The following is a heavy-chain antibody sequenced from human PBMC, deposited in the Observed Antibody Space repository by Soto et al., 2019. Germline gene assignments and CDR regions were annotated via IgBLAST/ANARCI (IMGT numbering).Heavy chain of an antibody. D-gene: IGHD6-13*01. CDR2: IYPGDSDI. CDR3: ARFRAPRRQLISMSFHL. V-gene: IGHV5-51*01. Sequence: GESLKISCKASGYDFTNYWIAWVRQTPGRCLEWMGMIYPGDSDIRYNPSFRGRVTISADKSITSAFVQWGSLKASDTAIYYCARFRAPRRQLISMSFHLWGLGTLVTVSS. CDR1: GYDFTNYW. J-gene: IGHJ4*03.